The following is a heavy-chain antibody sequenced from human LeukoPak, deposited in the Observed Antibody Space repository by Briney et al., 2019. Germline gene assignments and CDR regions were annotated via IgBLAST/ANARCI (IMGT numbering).Heavy chain of an antibody. J-gene: IGHJ1*01. V-gene: IGHV3-21*01. Sequence: GGSLRLSCAASGFTFSSYSMNWVRQAPGKGLEWVSSISSSSSYIYYADSVKGRFTISRDNAKNSLYLQMNSLRAEDTAVYYCAPGGYGSGSYYFQHWGQGTLVTVSP. CDR3: APGGYGSGSYYFQH. CDR2: ISSSSSYI. CDR1: GFTFSSYS. D-gene: IGHD3-10*01.